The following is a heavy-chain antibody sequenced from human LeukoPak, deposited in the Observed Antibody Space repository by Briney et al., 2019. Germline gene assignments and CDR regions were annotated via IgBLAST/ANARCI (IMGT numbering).Heavy chain of an antibody. D-gene: IGHD2/OR15-2a*01. V-gene: IGHV4-30-2*01. J-gene: IGHJ4*02. CDR1: GGSISSGGYS. Sequence: PSETLSLTCAVSGGSISSGGYSWSWIRQPPGKGLEWIGYIYHSGSTYYNPSLKSRVTISVDRSKNQFSLKLSSVTAADTAVYYCARAGTAYYFDYWGQGTLVTVSS. CDR2: IYHSGST. CDR3: ARAGTAYYFDY.